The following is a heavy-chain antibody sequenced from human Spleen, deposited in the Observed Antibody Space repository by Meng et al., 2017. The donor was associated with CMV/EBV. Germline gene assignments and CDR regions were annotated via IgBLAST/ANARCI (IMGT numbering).Heavy chain of an antibody. CDR1: GYIFTNYW. CDR2: IYPGDPDA. J-gene: IGHJ3*02. Sequence: GGSLRLSCKGSGYIFTNYWIGWVRQMPGKGLEWMGIIYPGDPDARYRPSFEGQVTISADKSINTAYLQWSSLKASDTAMYYCARPLREVPPYAFDIWGQGTMVTVSS. D-gene: IGHD3-16*01. V-gene: IGHV5-51*01. CDR3: ARPLREVPPYAFDI.